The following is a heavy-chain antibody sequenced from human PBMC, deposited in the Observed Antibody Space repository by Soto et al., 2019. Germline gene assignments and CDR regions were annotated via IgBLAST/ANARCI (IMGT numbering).Heavy chain of an antibody. CDR1: GYTFTRYD. CDR3: ARGKYSSRWYSDFDHSH. V-gene: IGHV1-8*01. D-gene: IGHD6-13*01. J-gene: IGHJ4*02. CDR2: MNPNSGNT. Sequence: ASVKVSCKASGYTFTRYDINWVRQATGQGLEWMGWMNPNSGNTGYAQKFQGRVTMTRNTSISTAYMELSSLRSEDTAVYYCARGKYSSRWYSDFDHSHWGKGTLVTVSS.